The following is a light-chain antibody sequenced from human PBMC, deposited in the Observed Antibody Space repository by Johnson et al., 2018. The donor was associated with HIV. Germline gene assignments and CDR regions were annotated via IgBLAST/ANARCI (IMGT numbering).Light chain of an antibody. CDR1: SSNIGSNT. J-gene: IGLJ1*01. CDR2: RNN. CDR3: AAWDDSLNGPV. Sequence: QSVLTQSPSASGTPGQRVTISCSGSSSNIGSNTVNWYQQLPGTAPKLLIYRNNQRPSGVPDRFSGSKSGTSASMAISGLHAEDEADYYCAAWDDSLNGPVFGTGTKVTVL. V-gene: IGLV1-44*01.